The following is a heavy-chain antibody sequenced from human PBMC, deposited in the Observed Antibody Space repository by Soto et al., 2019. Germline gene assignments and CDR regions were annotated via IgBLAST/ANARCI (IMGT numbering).Heavy chain of an antibody. CDR2: IKSDGSNI. Sequence: EVQLVESGGGLVQPGGSLRLSCAASGFTFSSYWMHWVRQAPGKGLVWVSRIKSDGSNINYADSVKGRFTISRDNAKNTLYLQMNSLRAEDTAIYYCARWGFSGSGIFIQGDYWGQGTLVTVSS. CDR3: ARWGFSGSGIFIQGDY. D-gene: IGHD3-10*01. CDR1: GFTFSSYW. V-gene: IGHV3-74*01. J-gene: IGHJ4*02.